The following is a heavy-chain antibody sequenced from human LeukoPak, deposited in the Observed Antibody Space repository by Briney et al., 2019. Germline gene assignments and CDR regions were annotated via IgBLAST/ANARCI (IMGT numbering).Heavy chain of an antibody. V-gene: IGHV4-34*01. CDR2: INHSGST. CDR3: ARGHLRDYVWGSYRYYFDY. CDR1: GGSFSGYY. D-gene: IGHD3-16*02. Sequence: SETLSLTCAVYGGSFSGYYWSWLRQPPGKGLEWIGEINHSGSTNYNPSLKSRVTISVDTSKNQFSLKLSSVTAADTAVYYCARGHLRDYVWGSYRYYFDYWGQGTLVTVSS. J-gene: IGHJ4*02.